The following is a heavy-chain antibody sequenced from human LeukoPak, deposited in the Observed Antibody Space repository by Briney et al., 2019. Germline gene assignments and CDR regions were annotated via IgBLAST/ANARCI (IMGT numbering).Heavy chain of an antibody. CDR2: ISNSGTT. Sequence: SETLSLTCTVSGDSVTSGRYFWTWIRQHPGKGLEWIGYISNSGTTSYNPSLKSRVSISVDTSNNQFSLRQSSVTAADTAVYYCARDVVVTSSPDAFDIWGQGTMVTVSS. CDR3: ARDVVVTSSPDAFDI. J-gene: IGHJ3*02. V-gene: IGHV4-31*03. D-gene: IGHD2-21*02. CDR1: GDSVTSGRYF.